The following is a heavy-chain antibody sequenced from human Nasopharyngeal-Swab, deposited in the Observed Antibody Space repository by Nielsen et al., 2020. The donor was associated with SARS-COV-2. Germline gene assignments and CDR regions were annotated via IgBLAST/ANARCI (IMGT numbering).Heavy chain of an antibody. CDR2: LSWNSGSI. Sequence: SLKISCSASGFTFDDYAMHWVRQPPGRGLQWVSGLSWNSGSIAYADSVKGRFTISRDNAKKSLYLQMNSLRAEDTAVYYCARDGPMVATPDWGQGTLVTVSS. CDR1: GFTFDDYA. CDR3: ARDGPMVATPD. V-gene: IGHV3-9*01. J-gene: IGHJ4*02. D-gene: IGHD5-12*01.